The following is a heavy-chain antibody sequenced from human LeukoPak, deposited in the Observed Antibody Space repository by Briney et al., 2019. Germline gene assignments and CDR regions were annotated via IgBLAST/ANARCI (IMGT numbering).Heavy chain of an antibody. CDR3: ARSGGPHYFDS. J-gene: IGHJ4*02. D-gene: IGHD6-19*01. Sequence: TGGALRLSCAASGFTFSTYAMSWVRQAPGKGLEWVSLISGSSFSTNYAYSVKGRFTISRDDSKNMLYLQMNSLTAEDTAVYYCARSGGPHYFDSWGQGTLVTVSS. CDR2: ISGSSFST. V-gene: IGHV3-23*01. CDR1: GFTFSTYA.